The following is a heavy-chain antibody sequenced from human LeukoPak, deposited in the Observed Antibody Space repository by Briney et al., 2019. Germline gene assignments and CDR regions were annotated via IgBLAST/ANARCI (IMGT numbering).Heavy chain of an antibody. CDR3: ARGGRTTWHGMDV. CDR2: TWYDGSNI. CDR1: GFTFSTYG. J-gene: IGHJ6*02. V-gene: IGHV3-33*01. Sequence: PGRSLRLSCEASGFTFSTYGMHWVRQAPGKGLEWVAVTWYDGSNINYADSVKGRFTISRDNSKNTLYLQMNSLRAEDTAVYYCARGGRTTWHGMDVWGQGTTVTVSS. D-gene: IGHD4-17*01.